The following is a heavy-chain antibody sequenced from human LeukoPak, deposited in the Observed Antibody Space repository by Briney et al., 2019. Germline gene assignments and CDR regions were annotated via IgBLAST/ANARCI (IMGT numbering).Heavy chain of an antibody. CDR1: GGPFRGFF. V-gene: IGHV4-34*01. D-gene: IGHD2/OR15-2a*01. Sequence: SETLSLTCAVSGGPFRGFFWSWIRQAPGKGLEWIAEVSHGGTSNHNPSLKSRITISVDTSKSQFSLKLTSVTAADTAVYYCARGIFYGGRKQYIWFDLWAQGTLVTVSS. CDR3: ARGIFYGGRKQYIWFDL. J-gene: IGHJ5*02. CDR2: VSHGGTS.